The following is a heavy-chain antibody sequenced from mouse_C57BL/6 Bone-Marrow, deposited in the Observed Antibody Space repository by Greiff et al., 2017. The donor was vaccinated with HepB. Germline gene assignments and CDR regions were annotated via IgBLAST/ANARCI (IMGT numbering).Heavy chain of an antibody. CDR3: TRKARAY. CDR2: IDPETGGT. V-gene: IGHV1-15*01. CDR1: GYTFTDYE. J-gene: IGHJ3*01. D-gene: IGHD3-2*02. Sequence: VQLQQSGAELVRPGASVTLSCKASGYTFTDYEMHWVKQTPVHGLEWIGAIDPETGGTAYNQKFKGKAILTADKSASTAYMELRSLTSEDSAVYYCTRKARAYWGQGTLVTVSA.